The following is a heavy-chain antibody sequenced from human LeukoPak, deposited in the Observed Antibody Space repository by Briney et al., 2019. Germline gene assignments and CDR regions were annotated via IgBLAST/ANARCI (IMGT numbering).Heavy chain of an antibody. D-gene: IGHD3-9*01. CDR1: GFTFSDYD. Sequence: GGSLRLSCAASGFTFSDYDMSWIRQAPGKGLEWVSYISSSGNTIYYADSVKGRFTISRDNAKNSLYLQMNSLRAEDTAVYYCARGSFHWLLDWGQGTLVTVSS. V-gene: IGHV3-11*01. CDR2: ISSSGNTI. CDR3: ARGSFHWLLD. J-gene: IGHJ4*02.